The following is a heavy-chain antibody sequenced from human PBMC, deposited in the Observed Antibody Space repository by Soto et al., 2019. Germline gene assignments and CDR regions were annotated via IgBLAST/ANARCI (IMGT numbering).Heavy chain of an antibody. J-gene: IGHJ5*02. CDR2: MNPNSGNT. CDR3: ARGSFDDFWSGYYSWFDP. D-gene: IGHD3-3*01. Sequence: ASVKVSCKASGYTFTSYDINWVRQATGQGLEWMGWMNPNSGNTGYAQKFQGRVTMTRNTSISTAYMELSSLRSEDTAVYYCARGSFDDFWSGYYSWFDPWGQGTLVTVSS. CDR1: GYTFTSYD. V-gene: IGHV1-8*01.